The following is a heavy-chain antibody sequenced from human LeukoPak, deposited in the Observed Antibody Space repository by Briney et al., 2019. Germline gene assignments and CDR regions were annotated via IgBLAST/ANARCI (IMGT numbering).Heavy chain of an antibody. V-gene: IGHV1-8*02. Sequence: ASVKVSCKASGYTFKNYDINWVRQATGQGLEWMGWMNPNSGNTGFAQKFQDRVSMTRDTSINTAYMELTSLRSGDTAVYYCARDGGYSYGYVTLDYWGQGTLVTVSS. CDR3: ARDGGYSYGYVTLDY. J-gene: IGHJ4*02. CDR1: GYTFKNYD. CDR2: MNPNSGNT. D-gene: IGHD5-18*01.